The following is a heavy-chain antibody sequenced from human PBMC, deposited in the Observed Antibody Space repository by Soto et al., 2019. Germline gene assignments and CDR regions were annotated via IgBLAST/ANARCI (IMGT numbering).Heavy chain of an antibody. CDR2: IWYDGSNK. J-gene: IGHJ4*02. V-gene: IGHV3-33*01. D-gene: IGHD2-8*02. CDR1: GFTFSSYG. Sequence: GGSLRLSCAASGFTFSSYGMHWVRQAPGKGLEWVAVIWYDGSNKYYADSVKGRFTISRDNSKNTLYLQMNSLRAEDTAVYYCARDTSRGPVVYATSYFDYWGQGTLVTVSS. CDR3: ARDTSRGPVVYATSYFDY.